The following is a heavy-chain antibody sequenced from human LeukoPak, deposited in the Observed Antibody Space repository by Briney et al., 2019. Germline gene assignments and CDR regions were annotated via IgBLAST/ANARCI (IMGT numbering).Heavy chain of an antibody. J-gene: IGHJ4*02. D-gene: IGHD4-17*01. CDR2: IIPVFGTA. Sequence: SVKVSCKASGGTFSSYAISWVRQAPGQGLEWMGGIIPVFGTANYAQKFQGRVTITADESTSTAYMELSSLRSEDTAVYYCARDRSDYSAGYFDYWGQGTLVTVSS. CDR1: GGTFSSYA. CDR3: ARDRSDYSAGYFDY. V-gene: IGHV1-69*13.